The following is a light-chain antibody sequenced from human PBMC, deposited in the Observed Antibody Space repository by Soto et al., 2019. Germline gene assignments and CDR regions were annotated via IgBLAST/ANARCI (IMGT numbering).Light chain of an antibody. CDR2: GAS. CDR1: QSVSTN. J-gene: IGKJ5*01. Sequence: EIVMTQSPATLSVSPGERATLSCRASQSVSTNLVWYQQKPGQAPRLLIYGASTRATGVPGRFSGSGSGTDFTLTISSLQPEDFATYYCQQSYSTPPITFGQGTRLEIK. V-gene: IGKV3-15*01. CDR3: QQSYSTPPIT.